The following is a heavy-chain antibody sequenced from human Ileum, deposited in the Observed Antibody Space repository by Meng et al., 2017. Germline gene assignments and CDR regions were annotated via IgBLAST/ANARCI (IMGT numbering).Heavy chain of an antibody. V-gene: IGHV4-4*02. D-gene: IGHD2-21*01. J-gene: IGHJ4*02. CDR3: VRNEGYSLGD. CDR1: GDYISSRDW. Sequence: QVQLQESGPGLVKPSGTLSLTCAVSGDYISSRDWWSWVRQPPGKGLEWIGEISQESGRTNYNPSLKSRVTISLDKSKNQFSLNLNSVTAADTAVYYCVRNEGYSLGDWGQGTLVTVSS. CDR2: ISQESGRT.